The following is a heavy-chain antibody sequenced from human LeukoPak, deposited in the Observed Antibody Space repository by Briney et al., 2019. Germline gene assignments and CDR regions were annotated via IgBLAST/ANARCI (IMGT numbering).Heavy chain of an antibody. J-gene: IGHJ5*02. CDR3: ARLTMIVVNWGFDP. V-gene: IGHV4-4*02. Sequence: SGILSLTCAVSGGSISSSNWWSWVRQPPGKGLEWIGEIYHSGSTNYNPSLKSRVTISVDKSKNQFSLKLSSVTAADTAVYYCARLTMIVVNWGFDPWGQGTLVTVSS. D-gene: IGHD3-22*01. CDR2: IYHSGST. CDR1: GGSISSSNW.